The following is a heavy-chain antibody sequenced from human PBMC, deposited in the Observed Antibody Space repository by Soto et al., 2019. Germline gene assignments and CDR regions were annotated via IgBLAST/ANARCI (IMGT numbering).Heavy chain of an antibody. Sequence: GGPLRLSCAAAGLTFSSYCMHWVRQAPGKGLVWVSRINSDGSSTTYADSVKGRFTISRDNAKNTVYLQMNSLRAEDTAVYYCARSLQGPGAFDIWGQGTMVTV. CDR1: GLTFSSYC. J-gene: IGHJ3*02. V-gene: IGHV3-74*03. CDR2: INSDGSST. CDR3: ARSLQGPGAFDI.